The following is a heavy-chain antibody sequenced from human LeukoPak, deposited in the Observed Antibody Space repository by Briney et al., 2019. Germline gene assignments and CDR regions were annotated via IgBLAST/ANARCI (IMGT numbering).Heavy chain of an antibody. CDR1: GFTLSSYA. J-gene: IGHJ6*03. CDR3: AKVMKGSERLTMVRGVIIKTAGLYYMDV. D-gene: IGHD3-10*01. V-gene: IGHV3-23*01. Sequence: GGSLRLSCAASGFTLSSYAMSWVRQAPGKGLEWVSSISASGGSTNYADSVKGRFTISRGNSKNTVYLQMNSLRAEDTAVYYCAKVMKGSERLTMVRGVIIKTAGLYYMDVWGKGTTVTVSS. CDR2: ISASGGST.